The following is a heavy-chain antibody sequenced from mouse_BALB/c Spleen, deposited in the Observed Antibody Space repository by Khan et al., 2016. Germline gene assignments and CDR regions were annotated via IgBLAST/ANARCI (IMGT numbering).Heavy chain of an antibody. V-gene: IGHV1-87*01. CDR3: ARGNSYYDYDY. J-gene: IGHJ2*01. D-gene: IGHD2-4*01. Sequence: QVRLQQSGAELARPGASVKLSCKATGYTFTSYWMQWVKQRPGQGLEWIGAIYPGDGDTRYTQKFKGKATLTADKSSRTAYMQLSSLASEDSAVCYCARGNSYYDYDYWGQGTTLTVSS. CDR1: GYTFTSYW. CDR2: IYPGDGDT.